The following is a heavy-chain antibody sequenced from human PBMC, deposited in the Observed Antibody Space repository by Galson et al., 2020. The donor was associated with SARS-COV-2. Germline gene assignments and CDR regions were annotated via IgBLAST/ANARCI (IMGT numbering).Heavy chain of an antibody. D-gene: IGHD7-27*01. J-gene: IGHJ4*02. V-gene: IGHV3-72*01. CDR2: IRKRVNSYTT. Sequence: GGSLRLSCEASGFSFSDQYMDWVRQAPGKGLEWIARIRKRVNSYTTEYAASVKGRFIITRDDSKRSLYLQMNTLKTEDTATYYCARLPLNGEIGAHWGQGTLVTVSS. CDR1: GFSFSDQY. CDR3: ARLPLNGEIGAH.